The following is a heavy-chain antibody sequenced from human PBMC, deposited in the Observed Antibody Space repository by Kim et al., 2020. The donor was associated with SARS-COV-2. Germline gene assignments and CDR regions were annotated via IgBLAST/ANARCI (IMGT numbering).Heavy chain of an antibody. Sequence: VKGRFTISRDNAKNSLYLQMNSLRAEDTALYYCARDTEYSSPTQEHYFDYWGQGTLVTVSS. V-gene: IGHV3-20*03. J-gene: IGHJ4*02. D-gene: IGHD6-6*01. CDR3: ARDTEYSSPTQEHYFDY.